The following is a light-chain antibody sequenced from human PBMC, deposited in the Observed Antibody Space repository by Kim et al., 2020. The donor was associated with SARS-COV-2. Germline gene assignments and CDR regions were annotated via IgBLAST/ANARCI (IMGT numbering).Light chain of an antibody. Sequence: QPVLTQPSSLSASPGASASLTCTLRNGINVGIYKIWWYQQKPGGPPQFLLMYTSDSDKQQGSGVPSRFSGSKDASANAGILLISGLQSEDEADYYCNSRDSDAYLVVFGGGTQLTVL. V-gene: IGLV5-45*03. CDR2: YTSDSDK. CDR1: NGINVGIYK. J-gene: IGLJ2*01. CDR3: NSRDSDAYLVV.